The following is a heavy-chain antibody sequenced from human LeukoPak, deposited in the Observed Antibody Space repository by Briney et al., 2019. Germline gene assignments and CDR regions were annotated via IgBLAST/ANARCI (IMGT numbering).Heavy chain of an antibody. CDR1: GGSISSYY. J-gene: IGHJ5*02. V-gene: IGHV4-59*13. D-gene: IGHD3-16*01. CDR3: ARWGTMSWFDP. CDR2: IYYSGST. Sequence: PSETLSLTCTVSGGSISSYYWSWIRQPPGKGLEWIGYIYYSGSTNYNPSLKSRVTISVDTSKNQFSLKLSSVTAADTAVYYCARWGTMSWFDPWGQGTLVTVSS.